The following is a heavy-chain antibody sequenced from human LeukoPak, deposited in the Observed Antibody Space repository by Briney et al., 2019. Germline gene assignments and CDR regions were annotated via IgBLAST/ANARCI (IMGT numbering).Heavy chain of an antibody. CDR3: APAYGDYGYAFDI. Sequence: GGSLRLSCAASGFTFSSYWMHWVRQAPGKGLVWISRINSDGSGTSYADFVKGRFTISRDNAKNTLYLQMNSLRAEDTAVYYCAPAYGDYGYAFDIWGQGTMVTVSS. CDR2: INSDGSGT. D-gene: IGHD4-17*01. CDR1: GFTFSSYW. J-gene: IGHJ3*02. V-gene: IGHV3-74*01.